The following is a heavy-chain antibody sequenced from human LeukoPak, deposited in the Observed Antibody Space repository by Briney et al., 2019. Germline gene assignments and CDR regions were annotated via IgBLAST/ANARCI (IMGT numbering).Heavy chain of an antibody. Sequence: GASVKVSCKASGYSFISYGISWVRQAPGQGLEWMGWISGHNGQTSYAQKLQGRVTMTTETSTSTVYMELRSLRSDDTAVYYCARWGPDFWSDYYPFDYWGQGTLVTVSS. D-gene: IGHD3-3*01. CDR2: ISGHNGQT. J-gene: IGHJ4*02. V-gene: IGHV1-18*01. CDR3: ARWGPDFWSDYYPFDY. CDR1: GYSFISYG.